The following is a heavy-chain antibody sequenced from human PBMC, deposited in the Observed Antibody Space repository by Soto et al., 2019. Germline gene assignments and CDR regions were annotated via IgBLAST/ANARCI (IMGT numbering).Heavy chain of an antibody. CDR2: ISNTGDVT. J-gene: IGHJ3*02. Sequence: EELLLESGGGVVQPGGSLRLSCAVSGFTFRNYGMSWVRQTPGKGLEWVSSISNTGDVTYYADSVKGRFTISRDNFKNALNLQMNSLRAEDTAVYYCAKDRMIVDPLGFDIWGQGTLVTVSS. V-gene: IGHV3-23*01. CDR3: AKDRMIVDPLGFDI. D-gene: IGHD3-22*01. CDR1: GFTFRNYG.